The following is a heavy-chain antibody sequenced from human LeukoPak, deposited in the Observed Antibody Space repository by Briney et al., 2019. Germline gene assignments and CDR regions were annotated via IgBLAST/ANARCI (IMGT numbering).Heavy chain of an antibody. D-gene: IGHD3-22*01. CDR1: GFTFSSYS. CDR3: AKFPNYYDSSGRS. V-gene: IGHV3-21*04. J-gene: IGHJ4*02. Sequence: GGSLRLSCAASGFTFSSYSMNWVRQAPGKGLEWVSSISSANNYIYYADSVRGRFTISRDNSKNTLYLQMNSLRAEDTAVYYCAKFPNYYDSSGRSWGQGTLVTVSS. CDR2: ISSANNYI.